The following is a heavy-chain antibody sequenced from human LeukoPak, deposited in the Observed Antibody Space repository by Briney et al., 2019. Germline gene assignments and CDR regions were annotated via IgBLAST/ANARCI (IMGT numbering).Heavy chain of an antibody. CDR1: GFTARSNY. J-gene: IGHJ4*02. Sequence: PGRSLRLSCATSGFTARSNYMSWVRQSPGTGLEGVSVMYSGGSTYYADTVKGPFTMTRDNSKITLYMQMNCLRAKDAAVYDCARIICGLGSYTLDYWGQGTLVTVSS. D-gene: IGHD3-10*01. CDR2: MYSGGST. CDR3: ARIICGLGSYTLDY. V-gene: IGHV3-53*01.